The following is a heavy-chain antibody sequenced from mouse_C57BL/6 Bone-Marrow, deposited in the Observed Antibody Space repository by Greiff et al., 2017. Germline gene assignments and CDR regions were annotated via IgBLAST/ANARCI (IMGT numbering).Heavy chain of an antibody. J-gene: IGHJ2*01. D-gene: IGHD2-12*01. CDR1: GYSFTDYN. Sequence: VQLQQSGPELVKPGASVKISCKASGYSFTDYNMNWVKQSNGKSLEWIGVINPNNGGTSYNQKFKGKATLTVDKSSSTAYMELRGLTSEDSAGYYCARRGGRHFLDCWGQGTTLAVSS. V-gene: IGHV1-18*01. CDR3: ARRGGRHFLDC. CDR2: INPNNGGT.